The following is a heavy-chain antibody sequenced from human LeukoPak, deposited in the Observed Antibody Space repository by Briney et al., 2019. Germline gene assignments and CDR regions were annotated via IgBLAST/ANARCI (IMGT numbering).Heavy chain of an antibody. V-gene: IGHV3-21*01. CDR2: ITATSTSM. J-gene: IGHJ4*02. CDR3: AKERTPRYSSAWPLDY. Sequence: GGSLRLSCAASGFTLTTYSMTWVRQAPGKGLEWVSSITATSTSMYYADSVKGRFTISRDNSKNTLYLQMNSLRAEDTAMYYCAKERTPRYSSAWPLDYWGQGTLVTVSS. CDR1: GFTLTTYS. D-gene: IGHD6-19*01.